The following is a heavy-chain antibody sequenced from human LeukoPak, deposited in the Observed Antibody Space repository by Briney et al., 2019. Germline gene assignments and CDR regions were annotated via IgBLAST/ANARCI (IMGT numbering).Heavy chain of an antibody. CDR1: GGSISSSSYY. CDR3: ARRAGYSSSWDTTDAFDI. D-gene: IGHD6-13*01. CDR2: IYYSGST. Sequence: SETLSLTCTVSGGSISSSSYYWGWIRQPPGKGLEWIGYIYYSGSTNYNPSLKSRVTISVDTSKNQFSLKLSSVTAADTAVYYCARRAGYSSSWDTTDAFDIWGQGTMVTVSS. V-gene: IGHV4-61*05. J-gene: IGHJ3*02.